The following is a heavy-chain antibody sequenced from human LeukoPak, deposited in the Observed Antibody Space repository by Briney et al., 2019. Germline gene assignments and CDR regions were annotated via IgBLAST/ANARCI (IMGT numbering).Heavy chain of an antibody. V-gene: IGHV3-30*18. CDR2: ISYDGSNK. D-gene: IGHD5-18*01. CDR3: AKENPSRGYSDASLQAPYYFDF. CDR1: GFTFSNYG. Sequence: PGGSLRLSCAASGFTFSNYGMHWVRQAPGKGLEWVAVISYDGSNKFYADSVKGRFTISRDNSKNTLYLQMNSLRVEDTAVYYCAKENPSRGYSDASLQAPYYFDFWGQGTLVTVSS. J-gene: IGHJ4*02.